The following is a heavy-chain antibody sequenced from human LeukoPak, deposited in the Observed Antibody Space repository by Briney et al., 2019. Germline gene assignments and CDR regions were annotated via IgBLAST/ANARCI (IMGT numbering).Heavy chain of an antibody. J-gene: IGHJ6*03. CDR2: IYTSGST. V-gene: IGHV4-4*07. Sequence: SETLSLTCTVSGGSISSYYWSWIRQPAGKGLEWIGRIYTSGSTNYNPSLKSRVTMSVDTSKNQFSLKLSSVTAADTAVYYCARVNRNDYDSSGYYSSYCYYYMDVWGKGTTVTVSS. D-gene: IGHD3-22*01. CDR1: GGSISSYY. CDR3: ARVNRNDYDSSGYYSSYCYYYMDV.